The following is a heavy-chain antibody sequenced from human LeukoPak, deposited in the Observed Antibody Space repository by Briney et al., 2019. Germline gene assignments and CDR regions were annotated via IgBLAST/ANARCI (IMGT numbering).Heavy chain of an antibody. CDR3: VVEMSTIDY. D-gene: IGHD5-24*01. Sequence: AVGSLRLSCAASGFTFSMYSMSCVRQTPGEGMEWVSYISSSSSTIYYADSVKGRFTISRDNAKKLLYLQMNSLRDEDTAVFYCVVEMSTIDYWGQGTLVTVSS. J-gene: IGHJ4*02. V-gene: IGHV3-48*02. CDR2: ISSSSSTI. CDR1: GFTFSMYS.